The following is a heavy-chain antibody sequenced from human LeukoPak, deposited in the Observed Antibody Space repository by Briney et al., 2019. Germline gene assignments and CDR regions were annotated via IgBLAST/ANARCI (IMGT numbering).Heavy chain of an antibody. V-gene: IGHV3-23*01. D-gene: IGHD6-19*01. Sequence: GGSLRLSCAASGFTFSSYAMSWVRQAPGKGLEWVSGISGSGGSSYYADSVKGRFAISRDNSKNTLYLQMNSLRAEDTAVYYCAKGLEEQWLVRYFDYWGQGTLVTVSS. J-gene: IGHJ4*02. CDR1: GFTFSSYA. CDR3: AKGLEEQWLVRYFDY. CDR2: ISGSGGSS.